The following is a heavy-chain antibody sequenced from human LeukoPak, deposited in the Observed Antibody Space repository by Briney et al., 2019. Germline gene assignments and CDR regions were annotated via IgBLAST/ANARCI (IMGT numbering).Heavy chain of an antibody. V-gene: IGHV5-51*01. J-gene: IGHJ4*02. D-gene: IGHD6-6*01. CDR3: ARYRGSSSRFDF. Sequence: GESLKISCKGSGYRFTSYWIGWVRQMPGNGLEWMGIIYPGDSDTRYSPSFQGQATISADKSISTAYLQWSSLKASDTAIYYCARYRGSSSRFDFWGQGTLVTVSS. CDR2: IYPGDSDT. CDR1: GYRFTSYW.